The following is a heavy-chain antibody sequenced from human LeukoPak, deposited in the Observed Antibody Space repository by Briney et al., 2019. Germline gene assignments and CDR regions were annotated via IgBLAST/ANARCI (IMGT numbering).Heavy chain of an antibody. CDR3: ARDHSYGSGSYWSDY. CDR1: GFTFSSYG. Sequence: GGSLRLSCAASGFTFSSYGMHWVRQAPGKGLEWVTVISYDGSNKYYAESVKGRFTISRDNSKNTLYLQVNSLRAEDTAVYYCARDHSYGSGSYWSDYWGQGTLVTVSS. CDR2: ISYDGSNK. D-gene: IGHD3-10*01. V-gene: IGHV3-30*03. J-gene: IGHJ4*02.